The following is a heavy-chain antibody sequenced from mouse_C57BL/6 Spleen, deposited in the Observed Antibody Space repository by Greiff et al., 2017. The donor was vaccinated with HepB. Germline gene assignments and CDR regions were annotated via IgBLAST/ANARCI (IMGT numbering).Heavy chain of an antibody. J-gene: IGHJ1*03. D-gene: IGHD2-2*01. Sequence: DVKLVESGGGLVKPGGSLKLSCAASGFTFSSYAMSWVRQTPEKRLEWVATISDGGSYTYYPDNVKGRFTISRDNAKNNLYLQMSHLKSEDTAMYYCAREAGYYWYFDVWGTGTTVTVSS. V-gene: IGHV5-4*01. CDR2: ISDGGSYT. CDR3: AREAGYYWYFDV. CDR1: GFTFSSYA.